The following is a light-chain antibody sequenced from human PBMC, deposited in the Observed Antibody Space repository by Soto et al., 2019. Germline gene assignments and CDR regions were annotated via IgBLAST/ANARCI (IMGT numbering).Light chain of an antibody. Sequence: DIQMTQSPSTLSASVGDRVTITCRASQSISTWLAWYQQKPGKAPKVLIYKASSLESGVPSRFSGSGSGSEFTLTISSLQPEDFATYYCQQYNSHSGTFGQGTKV. CDR2: KAS. J-gene: IGKJ1*01. V-gene: IGKV1-5*03. CDR1: QSISTW. CDR3: QQYNSHSGT.